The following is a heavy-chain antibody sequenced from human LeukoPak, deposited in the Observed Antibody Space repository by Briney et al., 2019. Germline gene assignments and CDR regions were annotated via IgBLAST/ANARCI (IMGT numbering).Heavy chain of an antibody. CDR1: GGSISSSAYY. CDR3: ARHTNLVSVMVRWMYFDL. J-gene: IGHJ4*02. V-gene: IGHV4-39*01. Sequence: PSETLSLTCTVSGGSISSSAYYWGWIRQPPGKGLEWIGSIHYSGNTYYKPSLKSRVTISIDTSKNQFSLRLSSVTAADTAVYYCARHTNLVSVMVRWMYFDLWGQGTLVSVSS. CDR2: IHYSGNT. D-gene: IGHD2-8*01.